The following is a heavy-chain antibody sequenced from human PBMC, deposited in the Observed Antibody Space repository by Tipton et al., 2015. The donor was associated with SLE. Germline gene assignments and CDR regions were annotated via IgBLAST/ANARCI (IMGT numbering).Heavy chain of an antibody. D-gene: IGHD2-15*01. CDR3: ARYCSGGSCYHDAFDI. CDR1: GGSISSSSYY. V-gene: IGHV4-61*02. J-gene: IGHJ3*02. Sequence: TLSLTCTVSGGSISSSSYYWSWVRQPAGKGLEWIGRIYPSGSTNYNPSLKSRVTMSVDTSKNQFSLKLTSVTAADTAVYYCARYCSGGSCYHDAFDIWGQGTMVTVSS. CDR2: IYPSGST.